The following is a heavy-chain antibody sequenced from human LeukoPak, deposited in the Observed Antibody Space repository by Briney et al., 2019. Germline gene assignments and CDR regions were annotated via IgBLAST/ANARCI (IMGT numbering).Heavy chain of an antibody. CDR3: ARHCCSGPAKRVFDI. CDR1: GGSIISSDYH. J-gene: IGHJ3*02. D-gene: IGHD2-15*01. CDR2: ISYSGNT. V-gene: IGHV4-39*01. Sequence: PSETLSLTCTVSGGSIISSDYHWGWVRQPPGKGLEWIGTISYSGNTDYNPSLRSRVTISVDTSNNQFSLRLGSVTTADTAVYHCARHCCSGPAKRVFDIWGQGTMVTVSS.